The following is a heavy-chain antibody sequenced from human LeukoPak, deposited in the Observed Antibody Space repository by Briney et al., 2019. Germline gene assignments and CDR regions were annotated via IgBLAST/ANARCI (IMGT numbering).Heavy chain of an antibody. CDR2: ISAYNGNT. V-gene: IGHV1-18*01. J-gene: IGHJ1*01. CDR3: ARDTTIFGAEYFQH. D-gene: IGHD3-3*01. CDR1: GYTFTSYG. Sequence: ASVKVSCKASGYTFTSYGISWVQQAPGQGLEWMGWISAYNGNTNYAQKLQGRVTMTTDTSTSTAYMELRSLRSDDTAVYYCARDTTIFGAEYFQHWGQGTLVTVSP.